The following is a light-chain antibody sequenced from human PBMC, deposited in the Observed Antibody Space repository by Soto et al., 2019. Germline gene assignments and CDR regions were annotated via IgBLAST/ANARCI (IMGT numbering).Light chain of an antibody. CDR1: QSVSSY. CDR3: QQRSNWPPWYT. Sequence: EIVLTQSPATLSLSPGERATPSCRASQSVSSYLAWYQQKPGQAPRLLIYDASNRATGIPARFSGSGSGTDFTLTISSLEPEDFAVYYCQQRSNWPPWYTFGQGTKLEIK. CDR2: DAS. J-gene: IGKJ2*01. V-gene: IGKV3-11*01.